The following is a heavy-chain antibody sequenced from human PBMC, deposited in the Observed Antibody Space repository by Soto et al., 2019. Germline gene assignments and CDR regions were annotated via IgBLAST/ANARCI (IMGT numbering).Heavy chain of an antibody. J-gene: IGHJ4*02. V-gene: IGHV1-46*01. CDR3: ALAIAVAGTGGDY. CDR2: INPSGGST. CDR1: GYTFTSYY. D-gene: IGHD6-19*01. Sequence: QVQLVQSGAEVKKPGASVKVSCKASGYTFTSYYMHWVRQAPGQGLEWMGIINPSGGSTSYAQKFQGRVTMTRDTSTSTVYMELSSLRSEDPAVYYCALAIAVAGTGGDYWGQGTLVTVSS.